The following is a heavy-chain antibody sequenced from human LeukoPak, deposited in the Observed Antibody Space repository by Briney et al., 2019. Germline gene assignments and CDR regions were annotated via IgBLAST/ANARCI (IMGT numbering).Heavy chain of an antibody. D-gene: IGHD1-1*01. Sequence: PGGSLRLSCAVSGITFSNVWMSWVRQAPGKGLEWVGRIKSKTDGGTTDYDAPVKGRFTISRDDSKNTLYLQMNSLKTEDTAVYYCTGYSWKDAGWFDPWGQGTLVTVSS. V-gene: IGHV3-15*01. CDR3: TGYSWKDAGWFDP. CDR1: GITFSNVW. J-gene: IGHJ5*02. CDR2: IKSKTDGGTT.